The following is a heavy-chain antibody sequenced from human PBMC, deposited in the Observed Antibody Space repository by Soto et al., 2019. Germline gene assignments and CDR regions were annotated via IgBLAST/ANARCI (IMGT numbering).Heavy chain of an antibody. D-gene: IGHD6-19*01. J-gene: IGHJ4*02. Sequence: EVQLVESGGGLVKPGGSLRLSCAASGFTFSNAWMNWVRQAPGKGLEWVGRIKSKTDGGTTEYAAPVKGRFTISRDDSKNTLYLQMNSLKTEDTAVYYCTTDRELAVAGEVDYWGQGTLVTVSS. V-gene: IGHV3-15*07. CDR3: TTDRELAVAGEVDY. CDR1: GFTFSNAW. CDR2: IKSKTDGGTT.